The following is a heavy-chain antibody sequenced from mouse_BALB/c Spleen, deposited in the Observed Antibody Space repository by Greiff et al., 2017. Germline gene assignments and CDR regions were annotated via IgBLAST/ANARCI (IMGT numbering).Heavy chain of an antibody. CDR1: GYAFTNYL. CDR2: INPGSGGT. V-gene: IGHV1-54*01. CDR3: ARDGSRWYFDV. Sequence: VQLQQSGAELVRPGTSVKVSCKASGYAFTNYLIEWVKQRPGQGLEWIGVINPGSGGTNYNEKFKGKATLTADKSSSTAYMQLSSLTSDDSAVYYCARDGSRWYFDVWGAGTTVTVSS. J-gene: IGHJ1*01. D-gene: IGHD1-1*01.